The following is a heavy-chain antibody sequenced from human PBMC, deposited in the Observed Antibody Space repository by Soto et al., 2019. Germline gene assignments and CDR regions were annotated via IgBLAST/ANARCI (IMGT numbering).Heavy chain of an antibody. CDR2: IYWDNDK. Sequence: QITLKESGPSPVKPTQTLTVTCTFSGFSLSNSGVGVAWIRQPPGKALEWLALIYWDNDKRYSPSLKTRLTIPKDTSKNPVVLTMTNLDPVDTATYYCAHCTLHDYGDFDPGTSHVFDSWGQGTLVTVSS. V-gene: IGHV2-5*02. D-gene: IGHD4-17*01. CDR3: AHCTLHDYGDFDPGTSHVFDS. J-gene: IGHJ4*02. CDR1: GFSLSNSGVG.